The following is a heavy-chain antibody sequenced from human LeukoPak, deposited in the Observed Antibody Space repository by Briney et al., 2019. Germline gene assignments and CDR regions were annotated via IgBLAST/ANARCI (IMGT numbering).Heavy chain of an antibody. CDR1: GFTFSDYY. Sequence: GGSLRLSCAASGFTFSDYYMSWIRQAPGKGLEWVSYISSSGSTTYYADSVKGRFTISRDNAKNSLYLQMNSLRAEDTAVYYCARDWLSSTSCYDIWGQGTLVTVSS. CDR2: ISSSGSTT. J-gene: IGHJ4*02. CDR3: ARDWLSSTSCYDI. V-gene: IGHV3-11*04. D-gene: IGHD2-2*01.